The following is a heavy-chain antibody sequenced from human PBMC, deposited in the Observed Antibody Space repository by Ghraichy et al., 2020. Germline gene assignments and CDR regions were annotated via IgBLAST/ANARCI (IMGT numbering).Heavy chain of an antibody. CDR1: GYTFTGYY. CDR2: INPNSGGT. CDR3: ARGRGSSWRFDY. Sequence: ASVKVSCKASGYTFTGYYMHWVRQAPGQGLEWMGRINPNSGGTNYAQKFQGRVTMTRDTSISTAYMELSRLRSDDTAVYYCARGRGSSWRFDYWGQGTLVTVSS. V-gene: IGHV1-2*06. D-gene: IGHD6-13*01. J-gene: IGHJ4*02.